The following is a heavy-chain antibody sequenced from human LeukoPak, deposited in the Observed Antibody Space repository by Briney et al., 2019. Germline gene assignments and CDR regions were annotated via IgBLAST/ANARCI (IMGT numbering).Heavy chain of an antibody. CDR3: ARLWGFDY. CDR2: IYYSGST. D-gene: IGHD7-27*01. J-gene: IGHJ4*02. V-gene: IGHV4-39*01. CDR1: GGSISSSSYY. Sequence: SETPSLTCTVSGGSISSSSYYWGWIRQPPGKGLEWIGSIYYSGSTYYNPSLKSRVTISVDTSKNQFSLKLSSVTAADTAVYYCARLWGFDYWGQGTLVTVSS.